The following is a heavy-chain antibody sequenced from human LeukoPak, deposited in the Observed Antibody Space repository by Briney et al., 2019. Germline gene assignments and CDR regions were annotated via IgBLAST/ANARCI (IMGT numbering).Heavy chain of an antibody. J-gene: IGHJ4*02. CDR2: TCYRSKWYN. CDR3: ARGWNYIDS. CDR1: GDSVSSSSAT. D-gene: IGHD1-1*01. Sequence: SQTLSLTCAISGDSVSSSSATWSWIRQSPSRGLECLGRTCYRSKWYNDYAVSVRSRITINPDTSKNQFSLHLNSVTPEDTAVYYCARGWNYIDSWGQGTLVTVSS. V-gene: IGHV6-1*01.